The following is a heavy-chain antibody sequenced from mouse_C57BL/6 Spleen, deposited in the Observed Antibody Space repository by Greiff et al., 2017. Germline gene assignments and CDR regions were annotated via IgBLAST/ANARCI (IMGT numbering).Heavy chain of an antibody. V-gene: IGHV1-26*01. CDR2: INPNNGGT. CDR3: ARRVSEWYFAV. Sequence: EVQLQQSGPELVKPGASVKISCKASGYTFTDYYMNWVKQSHGKSLEWIGDINPNNGGTSYNQKFKGKATLTVDKSSSTAYMELRSLTSEDSAVYYCARRVSEWYFAVWGTGTTVTVS. CDR1: GYTFTDYY. J-gene: IGHJ1*03.